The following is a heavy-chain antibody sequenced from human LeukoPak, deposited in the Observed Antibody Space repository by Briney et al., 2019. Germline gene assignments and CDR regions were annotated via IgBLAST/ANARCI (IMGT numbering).Heavy chain of an antibody. CDR1: ASIFTNYA. Sequence: ASVKVSCKSSASIFTNYAINWVRQAPGQGLEWTGWINTNTGNPTYAQGFTGRFVFSLDTSVSTAYLQISSLKAEDTARYYCAMAYSAYDSPDHWGQGTLVTVSS. D-gene: IGHD5-12*01. V-gene: IGHV7-4-1*02. J-gene: IGHJ4*02. CDR2: INTNTGNP. CDR3: AMAYSAYDSPDH.